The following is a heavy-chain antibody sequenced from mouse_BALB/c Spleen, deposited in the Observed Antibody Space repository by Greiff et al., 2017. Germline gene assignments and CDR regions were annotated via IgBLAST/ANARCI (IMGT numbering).Heavy chain of an antibody. D-gene: IGHD2-3*01. CDR3: GVYDGYSWFAY. Sequence: EVQLQQSGAELVKPGASVKLSCTASGFNIKDTYMHWVKQRPEQGLEWIGRIDPANGNTKYDPKFQGKATITADTSSNTAYLQLSSLTSEDTAVYYCGVYDGYSWFAYWGQGTLVTVSA. CDR2: IDPANGNT. J-gene: IGHJ3*01. CDR1: GFNIKDTY. V-gene: IGHV14-3*02.